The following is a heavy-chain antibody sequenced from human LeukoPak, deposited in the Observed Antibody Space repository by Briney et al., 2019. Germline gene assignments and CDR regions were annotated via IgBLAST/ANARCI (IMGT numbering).Heavy chain of an antibody. CDR2: IYPGDSDT. CDR3: TRLTPIALDY. CDR1: GYSFTSYW. V-gene: IGHV5-51*01. Sequence: GESLKISXKGSGYSFTSYWIGWVRQMPGKGREWMGIIYPGDSDTRYSPSFQGQVTISADKSISTAYLQWSSLKASDTARYYCTRLTPIALDYWGQGTLVTVSS. J-gene: IGHJ4*02. D-gene: IGHD6-13*01.